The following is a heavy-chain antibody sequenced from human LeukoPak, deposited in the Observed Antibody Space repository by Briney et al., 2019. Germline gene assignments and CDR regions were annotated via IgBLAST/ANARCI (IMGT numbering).Heavy chain of an antibody. CDR2: ISSSSSYI. J-gene: IGHJ3*02. D-gene: IGHD4-17*01. CDR3: ARRRVTNNGDAFDI. CDR1: GFTFSSYS. Sequence: GGSLRLSCAASGFTFSSYSMNWVRQAPGKGLEWVSSISSSSSYIYYADSVKGRFTISRDNAKNSLYLQMNSLRAEDTAVYYCARRRVTNNGDAFDIWGQGTMVTVSS. V-gene: IGHV3-21*01.